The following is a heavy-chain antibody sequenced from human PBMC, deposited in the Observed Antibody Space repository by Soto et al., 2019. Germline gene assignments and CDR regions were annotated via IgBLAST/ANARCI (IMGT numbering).Heavy chain of an antibody. D-gene: IGHD2-2*02. CDR3: TKDRVPDGIYTFDF. CDR1: GFSFSDYS. J-gene: IGHJ4*02. CDR2: IDLSGTTR. V-gene: IGHV3-23*03. Sequence: EVQLLESGGDLVQPGGSLRLSCAASGFSFSDYSMNWVRQAPGRGLEWVAFIDLSGTTRNYRDSVKGRFTISKDKSSNLVYLQMNSLRVEDAAVYYCTKDRVPDGIYTFDFWGQGALVTVSS.